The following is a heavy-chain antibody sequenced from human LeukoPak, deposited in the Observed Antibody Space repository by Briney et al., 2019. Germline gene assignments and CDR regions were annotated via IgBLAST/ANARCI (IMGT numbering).Heavy chain of an antibody. J-gene: IGHJ4*02. CDR3: ARLVIGICYFDY. CDR1: GGSISSSSYY. V-gene: IGHV4-39*01. CDR2: IYYSGST. D-gene: IGHD2-21*01. Sequence: SETLSLTCTVSGGSISSSSYYWGWIRQPPGKGLEWIGSIYYSGSTYYNPSLKSRVTISVDTSKNQFSLKLSSVTAADTAVYYCARLVIGICYFDYWGQGTLVTVSS.